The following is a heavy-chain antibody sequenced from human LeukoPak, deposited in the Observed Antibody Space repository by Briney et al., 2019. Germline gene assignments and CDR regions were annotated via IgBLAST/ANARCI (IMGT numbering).Heavy chain of an antibody. D-gene: IGHD3-9*01. CDR1: GVSISSSNSY. Sequence: SETLSLTCTVSGVSISSSNSYWGWVRQPPGKGLEWIVSIYYSGSAYYNPSLKSRVTISVDTSKNQFSLKLSSVTAADTAVYYCARYYDILTGPFDYWGQGTLVTVSS. CDR2: IYYSGSA. J-gene: IGHJ4*02. CDR3: ARYYDILTGPFDY. V-gene: IGHV4-39*01.